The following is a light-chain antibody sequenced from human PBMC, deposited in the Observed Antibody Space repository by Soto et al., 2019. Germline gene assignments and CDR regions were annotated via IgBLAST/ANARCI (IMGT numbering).Light chain of an antibody. CDR3: QQYKKWPPWT. V-gene: IGKV3-15*01. J-gene: IGKJ1*01. CDR1: EYVNNN. CDR2: GAS. Sequence: EIVMTQSPANLSVSPGESEMHSSRASEYVNNNLAWYQHKPGQAPMLLIFGASTRATDTPARFSGSGSGTEFTLTISSPQSADPAVYYCQQYKKWPPWTFGQGTKVDIK.